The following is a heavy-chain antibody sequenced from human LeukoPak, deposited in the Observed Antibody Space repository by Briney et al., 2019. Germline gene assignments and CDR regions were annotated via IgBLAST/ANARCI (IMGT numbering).Heavy chain of an antibody. D-gene: IGHD3-9*01. J-gene: IGHJ6*02. V-gene: IGHV1-2*02. CDR1: GYTFTGYY. CDR2: INPNSGGT. Sequence: GASVNVSCKASGYTFTGYYMHWVRQAPGQGLEWMGWINPNSGGTNYAQKFQGRVTMTRDTSISTAYMELSRLRSDDTAVYYCARDRGDYYDILTGYPGGMDVWGQGTTVTVSS. CDR3: ARDRGDYYDILTGYPGGMDV.